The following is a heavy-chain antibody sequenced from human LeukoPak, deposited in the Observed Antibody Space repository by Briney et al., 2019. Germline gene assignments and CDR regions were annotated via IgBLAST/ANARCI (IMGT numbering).Heavy chain of an antibody. CDR3: ARDLPVTTRIYSSGWY. J-gene: IGHJ4*02. CDR2: ISAYNGNT. D-gene: IGHD6-19*01. V-gene: IGHV1-18*01. CDR1: GYTFTSYG. Sequence: ASVKVSCEASGYTFTSYGISWVRQAPGQGLEWMGWISAYNGNTNYAQKLQGRVTMTTDTSTSTAYMELRSLRSDDTAVYYCARDLPVTTRIYSSGWYWGQGTLVTVSS.